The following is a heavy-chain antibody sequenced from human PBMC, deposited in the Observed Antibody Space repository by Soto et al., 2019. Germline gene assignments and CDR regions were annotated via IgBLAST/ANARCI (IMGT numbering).Heavy chain of an antibody. CDR3: AASIFYYGMDV. J-gene: IGHJ6*02. CDR1: GYTFTNYW. CDR2: IYPGDSDT. V-gene: IGHV5-51*01. Sequence: GESLKISCKGSGYTFTNYWVGWVRQMPGKGPEWMGIIYPGDSDTKYNPSFQGQVTISADKSITTTYLQWSSLKASDTAIYYCAASIFYYGMDVWGQGTTVTVSS.